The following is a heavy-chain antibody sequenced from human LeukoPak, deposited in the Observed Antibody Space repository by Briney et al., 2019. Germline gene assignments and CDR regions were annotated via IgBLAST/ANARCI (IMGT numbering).Heavy chain of an antibody. V-gene: IGHV3-74*01. D-gene: IGHD6-19*01. CDR2: INSDGSST. CDR1: GFTFSSYW. Sequence: GGTLRLSCAASGFTFSSYWMHWVRHAPAKGLVWVSRINSDGSSTRYADSVKDRFTMSRDNAKNTVYLQMNSLRAEDTAVYYCVRERLAGPDGWFDPWGQGTLVTVSS. J-gene: IGHJ5*02. CDR3: VRERLAGPDGWFDP.